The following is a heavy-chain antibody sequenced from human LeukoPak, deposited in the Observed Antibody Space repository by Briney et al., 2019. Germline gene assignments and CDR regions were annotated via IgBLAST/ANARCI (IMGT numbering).Heavy chain of an antibody. V-gene: IGHV4-34*01. Sequence: SETLSRTCAVFGQSFSDHYWSWIRQPPGKGLEWIGEINHGGSTNYNPSLKSRVTISVDTSKNQFSLKLSSVTAADTAVYYCARLAIYCSSTSCWNWFDPWGQGTLVTVSS. J-gene: IGHJ5*02. D-gene: IGHD2-2*01. CDR2: INHGGST. CDR3: ARLAIYCSSTSCWNWFDP. CDR1: GQSFSDHY.